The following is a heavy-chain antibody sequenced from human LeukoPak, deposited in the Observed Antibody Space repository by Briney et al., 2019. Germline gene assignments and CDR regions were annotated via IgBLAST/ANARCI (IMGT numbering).Heavy chain of an antibody. Sequence: KAGGSLRLSCAASGFTFSSYSMNWVRQAPGKGLEWVSSISSSSYIYYADSVKGRFTISRDNAKNSLYLQMNSLRAEDTAVYYCARGAVYSSSYAFDIWGQGTMVTVSS. V-gene: IGHV3-21*01. CDR2: ISSSSYI. CDR1: GFTFSSYS. J-gene: IGHJ3*02. CDR3: ARGAVYSSSYAFDI. D-gene: IGHD6-13*01.